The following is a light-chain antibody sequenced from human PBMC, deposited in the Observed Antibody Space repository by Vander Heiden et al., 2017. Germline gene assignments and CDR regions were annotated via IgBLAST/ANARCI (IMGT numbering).Light chain of an antibody. CDR3: QQRHAWPLT. Sequence: IVMTQSPPTLSVSAGERATLSCRASQSIGNLLAWYQQRPGQAPRLLIYAASSRATGIPARFSGSGSGTEFSLTISSLQSEDFAVYYCQQRHAWPLTFGGGTKVEIK. CDR1: QSIGNL. CDR2: AAS. V-gene: IGKV3-15*01. J-gene: IGKJ4*01.